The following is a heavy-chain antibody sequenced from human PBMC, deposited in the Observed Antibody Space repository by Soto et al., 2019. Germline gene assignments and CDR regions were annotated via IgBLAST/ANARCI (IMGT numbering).Heavy chain of an antibody. V-gene: IGHV3-23*01. CDR3: AKGFRSLEWYSLAPFDY. J-gene: IGHJ4*02. D-gene: IGHD3-3*01. CDR2: IGSSGST. Sequence: SLILSCAASGFTFDTYALNWVRQAPGKGLEWVSAIGSSGSTYYADSVKGRFTISRDTPKKTLYLQMNSLRVEDTAKYYCAKGFRSLEWYSLAPFDYWGQGAMVTVSS. CDR1: GFTFDTYA.